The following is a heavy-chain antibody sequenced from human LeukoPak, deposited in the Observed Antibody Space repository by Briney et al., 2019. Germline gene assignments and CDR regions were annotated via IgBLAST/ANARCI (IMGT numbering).Heavy chain of an antibody. CDR2: ISAYNGNT. V-gene: IGHV1-18*01. D-gene: IGHD1-1*01. J-gene: IGHJ4*02. Sequence: GASVKVSCKASGYSFTTYGFSWVRQAPGQGLEWMGWISAYNGNTNYAQRLQGRVTMTTDTSTSTVYMGLRSLRSDDTAVYYCARDKNWKPDYWGQGTLVTVSS. CDR3: ARDKNWKPDY. CDR1: GYSFTTYG.